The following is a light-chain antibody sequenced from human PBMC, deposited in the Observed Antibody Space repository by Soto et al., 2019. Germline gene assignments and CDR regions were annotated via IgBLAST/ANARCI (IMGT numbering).Light chain of an antibody. CDR2: EAS. V-gene: IGKV1-17*03. J-gene: IGKJ2*01. CDR3: LQHNSFPYT. CDR1: QGISNY. Sequence: DIQMTQSPSDMSASVGDRVTITCRASQGISNYLAWFQQKPGKVPKRLLYEASTMEDGVPSRFSGSGSGTDFTLTISSLQPEDFATYYCLQHNSFPYTFGQGTKLEIK.